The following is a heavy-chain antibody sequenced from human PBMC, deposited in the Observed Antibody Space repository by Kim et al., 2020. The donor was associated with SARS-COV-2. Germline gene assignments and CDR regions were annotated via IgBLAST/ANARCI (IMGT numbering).Heavy chain of an antibody. CDR1: GFTFSSFA. CDR3: VKGADLRGSGMGIYYFD. D-gene: IGHD3-10*01. J-gene: IGHJ4*01. CDR2: VFGSDADT. Sequence: GGSLRLSCAASGFTFSSFAMGWVRQAPGKGLEWVSTVFGSDADTYYANSVRGRFTVSRDNSKKTLYLQMISLRVEDTALYFCVKGADLRGSGMGIYYFD. V-gene: IGHV3-23*01.